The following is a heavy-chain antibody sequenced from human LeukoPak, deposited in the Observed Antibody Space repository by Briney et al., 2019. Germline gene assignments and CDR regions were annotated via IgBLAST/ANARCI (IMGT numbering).Heavy chain of an antibody. CDR2: ISGSSSYK. CDR3: ARDFYDTSGYYYDY. CDR1: GFTFSRYS. D-gene: IGHD3-22*01. Sequence: GGSLRLSCAVSGFTFSRYSMNWVRQAPGRGLEWVSSISGSSSYKYYADSVKGRFTISRDNAKNSLYLQMNSLRAEDTAVYYCARDFYDTSGYYYDYWGQGTLVTVSS. J-gene: IGHJ4*02. V-gene: IGHV3-21*01.